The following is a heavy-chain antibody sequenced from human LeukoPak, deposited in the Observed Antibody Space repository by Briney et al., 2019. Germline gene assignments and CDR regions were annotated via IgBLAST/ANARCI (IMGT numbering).Heavy chain of an antibody. J-gene: IGHJ4*02. D-gene: IGHD4-17*01. V-gene: IGHV4-34*01. CDR3: ARSYGDYFDY. CDR2: INHSGST. CDR1: GGSFSGYY. Sequence: SETLSLTCAVYGGSFSGYYWSWIRQPPGKGLEWIGEINHSGSTNYNPSLKSRVTISVDTSKNQFSLKLSSVTAADTAVYYCARSYGDYFDYWGQGTLVTVSS.